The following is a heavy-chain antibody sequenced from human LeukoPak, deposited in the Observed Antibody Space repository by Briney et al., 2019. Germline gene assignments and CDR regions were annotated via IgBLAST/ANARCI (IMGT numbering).Heavy chain of an antibody. D-gene: IGHD6-13*01. CDR3: AKEGTAQISTWYDY. CDR2: IWYDGSNK. CDR1: GFTFSSYA. Sequence: GSLRLSCAASGFTFSSYAMHWVRQAPGKGLEWVAVIWYDGSNKYYADSVRGRFTISRDNSKNTLYLQMNSLRGEDAAVYYCAKEGTAQISTWYDYWGQGTLVTVSS. J-gene: IGHJ4*02. V-gene: IGHV3-30*02.